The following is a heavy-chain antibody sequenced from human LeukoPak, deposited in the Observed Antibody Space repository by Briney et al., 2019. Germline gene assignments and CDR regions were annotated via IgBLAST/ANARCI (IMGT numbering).Heavy chain of an antibody. V-gene: IGHV3-21*01. J-gene: IGHJ4*02. D-gene: IGHD3-10*01. CDR2: ISSSSSYI. Sequence: GGSLRLSCAASGFTFSSYSMNWVRQAPGKGLEWVSSISSSSSYIYYADSVKGRFTISRDNSRNTLYLQMNSLRGEDTAVYYCARDLRGSDAYYFDYWGQGTLVTVSS. CDR1: GFTFSSYS. CDR3: ARDLRGSDAYYFDY.